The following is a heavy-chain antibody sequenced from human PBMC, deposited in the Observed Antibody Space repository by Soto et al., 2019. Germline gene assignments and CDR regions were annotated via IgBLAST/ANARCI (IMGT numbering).Heavy chain of an antibody. V-gene: IGHV2-5*02. CDR2: VYWDDDK. Sequence: QITLKESGPTLVKPTQTLTLTCSTSGFSLIDSGVAVGWILQPPGKALDWLALVYWDDDKRYSPSLRTRLTISRDTSKHQVVLTMTNIDPVDTATYYCVNTDADHAGYYFDFWGQGTLVTVSS. J-gene: IGHJ4*02. CDR1: GFSLIDSGVA. CDR3: VNTDADHAGYYFDF.